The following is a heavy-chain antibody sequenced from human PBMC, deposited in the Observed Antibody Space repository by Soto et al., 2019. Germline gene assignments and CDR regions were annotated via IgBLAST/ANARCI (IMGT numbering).Heavy chain of an antibody. CDR2: IYHSGST. CDR1: GGSISSSYW. Sequence: QVQLQESGPGLVTPSGTLSLTCAVSGGSISSSYWWNWVRQPPGKGLEWVGRIYHSGSTNYNPSLKNPVTISVDKSHNQYSLRLSSVTAEDTAVYFCVTSLKYDFWRAGGRQYYFDYWGQGTLVTVSS. CDR3: VTSLKYDFWRAGGRQYYFDY. D-gene: IGHD3-3*01. J-gene: IGHJ4*02. V-gene: IGHV4-4*02.